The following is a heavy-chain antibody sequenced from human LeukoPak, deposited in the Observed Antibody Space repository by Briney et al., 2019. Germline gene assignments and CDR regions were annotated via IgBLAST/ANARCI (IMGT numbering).Heavy chain of an antibody. J-gene: IGHJ4*02. V-gene: IGHV1-18*01. CDR2: ISAYIGNT. CDR1: GYTFTSYG. Sequence: ASVKVSCKASGYTFTSYGISWVRQAPGQGLEWMGWISAYIGNTNYAQKLQGRVTMTTDTSTSTAYMELRSLRSDDTAVYYCARRFITMVRGEIFDYWGQGTLVTVSS. D-gene: IGHD3-10*01. CDR3: ARRFITMVRGEIFDY.